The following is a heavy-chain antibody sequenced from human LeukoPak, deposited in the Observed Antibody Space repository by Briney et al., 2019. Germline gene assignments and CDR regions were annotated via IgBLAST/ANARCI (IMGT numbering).Heavy chain of an antibody. CDR2: ISFDASNK. Sequence: GRSLRLSCATSGFTFSSYGMHWVRQAPGKGLEWVAVISFDASNKYYADSVKGRFTISRDNSKNTLYLQMNSLRAEDAAVYYCATEGSFDYWGQGTLVTVSS. J-gene: IGHJ4*02. CDR3: ATEGSFDY. V-gene: IGHV3-30*03. CDR1: GFTFSSYG.